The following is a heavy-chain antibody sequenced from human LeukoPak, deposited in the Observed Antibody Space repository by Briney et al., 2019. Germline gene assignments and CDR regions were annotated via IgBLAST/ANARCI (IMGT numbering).Heavy chain of an antibody. CDR1: GFTVSSNY. CDR3: ARVIRSGGMDV. CDR2: IYSGGST. J-gene: IGHJ6*02. D-gene: IGHD3-3*01. V-gene: IGHV3-66*01. Sequence: GGSLGLSCAASGFTVSSNYMSWVRQAPGKGLEWVSVIYSGGSTYYADSVKGRFTISRDNSKNTLYLQMNSLRAEDTAVYYCARVIRSGGMDVWGQGTTVTVSS.